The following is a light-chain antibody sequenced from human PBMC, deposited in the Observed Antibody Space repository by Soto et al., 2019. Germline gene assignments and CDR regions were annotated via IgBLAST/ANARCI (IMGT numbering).Light chain of an antibody. CDR2: GAS. CDR3: QHYNSYSEA. J-gene: IGKJ1*01. CDR1: QGVRSD. V-gene: IGKV3-15*01. Sequence: EIVLTQSPDTLSLSPGDRATLSCMASQGVRSDLAWYQQKAGQSPRLLIYGASTRAAETPARFSGSGSETEFTLTISSLQPDDFATYYCQHYNSYSEAFGQGTKVDNK.